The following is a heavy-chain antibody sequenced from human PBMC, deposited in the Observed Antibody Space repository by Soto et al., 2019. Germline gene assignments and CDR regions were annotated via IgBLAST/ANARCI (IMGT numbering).Heavy chain of an antibody. J-gene: IGHJ4*02. V-gene: IGHV4-31*03. CDR3: ARGGVIGVVVAATTLDY. CDR1: GGSISSGGYY. D-gene: IGHD2-15*01. Sequence: TLSLTCTVSGGSISSGGYYWSWIRQHPGKGLEWIGYIYYSGSTYYNPSLKSRVTISVDTSKNQFSLKLSSVTAADTAVYYCARGGVIGVVVAATTLDYWGQGXLVTVSS. CDR2: IYYSGST.